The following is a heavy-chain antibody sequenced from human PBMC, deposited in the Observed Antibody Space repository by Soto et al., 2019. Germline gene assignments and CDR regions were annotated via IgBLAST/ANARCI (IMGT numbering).Heavy chain of an antibody. CDR1: GFTFDDYT. Sequence: PGGSLRLSCAASGFTFDDYTMHWVRQAPGKGLEWVSLISWDGGSTYYADSVKGRFTISRDNSKNSLYLQMNSLRTEDTALYYCAKDRLATIFGVENYYYYGMDVWGQGTTVTVSS. J-gene: IGHJ6*02. CDR3: AKDRLATIFGVENYYYYGMDV. CDR2: ISWDGGST. V-gene: IGHV3-43*01. D-gene: IGHD3-3*01.